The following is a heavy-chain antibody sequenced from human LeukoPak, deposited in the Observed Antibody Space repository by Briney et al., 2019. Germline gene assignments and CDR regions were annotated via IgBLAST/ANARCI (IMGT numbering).Heavy chain of an antibody. CDR2: INPTSGDA. D-gene: IGHD1-26*01. V-gene: IGHV1-46*01. Sequence: ASVKVSCKASGYTFTSYYIHWVRQAPGQGLEWMGIINPTSGDASYAQKFQGRVIMTRDMSTSTVYMELSGLRFEDTAVYYCARMIQSGRYLHHFDYWGQGTLVTVSS. CDR1: GYTFTSYY. J-gene: IGHJ4*02. CDR3: ARMIQSGRYLHHFDY.